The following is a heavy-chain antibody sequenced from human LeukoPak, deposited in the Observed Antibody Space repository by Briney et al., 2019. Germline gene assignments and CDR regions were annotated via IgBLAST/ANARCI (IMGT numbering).Heavy chain of an antibody. CDR2: ISSVSTYI. CDR1: GFTFSSYA. CDR3: ARDRKVEPLPEY. V-gene: IGHV3-21*01. D-gene: IGHD1-1*01. J-gene: IGHJ4*02. Sequence: GGSLRLSCAASGFTFSSYAMNWVRQAPGKGLEWIPSISSVSTYIYYADSVKGRFTISRDNARNSLYLQLNSLRVEDTAVYYCARDRKVEPLPEYWGQGTLVTVSS.